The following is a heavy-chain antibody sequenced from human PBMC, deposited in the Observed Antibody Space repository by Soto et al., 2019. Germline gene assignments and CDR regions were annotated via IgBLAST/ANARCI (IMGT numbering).Heavy chain of an antibody. Sequence: QVQLVQSGAEVKKPGSSVKVSCKASGGTFSTYGISWVRQAPGQGLAWMGGIIPIFGTANIAQKFQGRVTITADQSTSTAYMELSSLRSEDTAVYYCARRGAAGPLGYYGMDVWGQGTTVNVSS. CDR3: ARRGAAGPLGYYGMDV. V-gene: IGHV1-69*12. CDR1: GGTFSTYG. CDR2: IIPIFGTA. J-gene: IGHJ6*02. D-gene: IGHD6-13*01.